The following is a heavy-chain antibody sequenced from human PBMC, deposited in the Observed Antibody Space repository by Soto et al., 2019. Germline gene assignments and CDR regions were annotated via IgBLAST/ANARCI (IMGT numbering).Heavy chain of an antibody. V-gene: IGHV3-23*01. Sequence: HPGGSLRLSCAASGFTFSSYAMSWVRQAPGKGLEWVSAISGSGGSTYYADSVKGRFTISRDNSKNTLYLQMNSLRAEDTAVYYCAKSSVVVVAAIDYWGQGTLVTVSS. CDR2: ISGSGGST. CDR3: AKSSVVVVAAIDY. D-gene: IGHD2-15*01. CDR1: GFTFSSYA. J-gene: IGHJ4*02.